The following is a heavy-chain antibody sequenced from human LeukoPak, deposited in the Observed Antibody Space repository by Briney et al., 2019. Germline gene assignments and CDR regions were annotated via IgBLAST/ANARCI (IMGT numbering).Heavy chain of an antibody. J-gene: IGHJ2*01. CDR3: ATWYSGNFWYFDL. V-gene: IGHV4-59*01. D-gene: IGHD1-26*01. Sequence: PSETLSLTCTVSGGSISSYYWNWIRQAPGKGLEWIGYIYYSGTTDYNPSLKSRVTMSVDTSKNQFSLKLRSVTAADTAVYYCATWYSGNFWYFDLWGRGTLVTVSS. CDR2: IYYSGTT. CDR1: GGSISSYY.